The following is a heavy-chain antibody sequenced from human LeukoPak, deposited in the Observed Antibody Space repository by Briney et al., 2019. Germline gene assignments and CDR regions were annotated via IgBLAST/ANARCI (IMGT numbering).Heavy chain of an antibody. CDR1: GFTFSDYA. CDR3: ARADHSGSGSYVD. V-gene: IGHV3-23*01. CDR2: ISGTRGKT. J-gene: IGHJ4*02. Sequence: GGSLRLSCAASGFTFSDYAMSWVRQAPGKGLEWVSAISGTRGKTYYADSVKGRFTISRDNSKNTLYLEMKSLRVEDTAIYYCARADHSGSGSYVDWGQGTLVTVSS. D-gene: IGHD3-10*01.